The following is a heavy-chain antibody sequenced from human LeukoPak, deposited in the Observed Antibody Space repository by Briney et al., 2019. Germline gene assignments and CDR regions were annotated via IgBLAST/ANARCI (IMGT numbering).Heavy chain of an antibody. J-gene: IGHJ4*02. Sequence: GESLKISCQGSGYSFTSYWISWVRQLPGKGLEWMGRIDPSDSYTNYSPSFQGHVTISADKSISTAYLQWSSLKASDTAMYYCARQDPIAVAGDYWGQGTLVTVSS. D-gene: IGHD6-19*01. V-gene: IGHV5-10-1*01. CDR2: IDPSDSYT. CDR3: ARQDPIAVAGDY. CDR1: GYSFTSYW.